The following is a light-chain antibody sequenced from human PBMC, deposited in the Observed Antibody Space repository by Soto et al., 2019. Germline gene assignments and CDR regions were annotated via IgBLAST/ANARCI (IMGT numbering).Light chain of an antibody. J-gene: IGKJ1*01. V-gene: IGKV1-5*01. Sequence: IQVTQSPSTLPASVGDRVTITCRASQSIGNWLAWYQQKPGKAPKLLIYDASSLESGVPSRFSGSGSGTEFTLTISSLQPDDFATYYCQQHNSYSSPFGHGTKVDIK. CDR1: QSIGNW. CDR3: QQHNSYSSP. CDR2: DAS.